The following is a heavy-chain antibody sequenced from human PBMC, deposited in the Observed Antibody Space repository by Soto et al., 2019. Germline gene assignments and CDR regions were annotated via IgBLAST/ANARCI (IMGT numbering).Heavy chain of an antibody. J-gene: IGHJ6*02. V-gene: IGHV4-30-2*01. D-gene: IGHD3-10*01. CDR2: IYHSGST. CDR1: GGSISSGGYS. CDR3: ARERKITMVRGVIDYGMDV. Sequence: SETLSLTCAVSGGSISSGGYSWSWIRQPPGKGLEWIGYIYHSGSTYYNPSLKSRVTISVDRSKNQFSLKLSSVTAADTAVYYCARERKITMVRGVIDYGMDVWGQGTTDTVSS.